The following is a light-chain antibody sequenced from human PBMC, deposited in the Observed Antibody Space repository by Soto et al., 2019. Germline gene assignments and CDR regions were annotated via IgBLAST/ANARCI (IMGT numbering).Light chain of an antibody. V-gene: IGKV1-27*01. J-gene: IGKJ1*01. CDR2: EAS. Sequence: DFQMTQSPSSLSASVGDRVTITCRASQAISDHLAWYQHKPGKVPKLLIYEASTLLSGVPSRFSGGGSGTDFTLTISSLQPEDVATYYCQKYNKTPRTFGQGTKVELK. CDR3: QKYNKTPRT. CDR1: QAISDH.